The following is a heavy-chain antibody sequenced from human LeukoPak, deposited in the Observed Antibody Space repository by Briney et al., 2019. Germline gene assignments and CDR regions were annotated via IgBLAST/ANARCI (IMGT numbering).Heavy chain of an antibody. CDR2: INPSGGST. D-gene: IGHD6-19*01. Sequence: VASVKVSCKASGYTFTNYYMHWVRQAPGQGPEWMGIINPSGGSTSYAPKFQGRVTMTRDTSTSTVYMELSSLRSEDTAVYYCARSLGYSSGWYGGDYWGQGTLVTVSS. V-gene: IGHV1-46*01. J-gene: IGHJ4*02. CDR3: ARSLGYSSGWYGGDY. CDR1: GYTFTNYY.